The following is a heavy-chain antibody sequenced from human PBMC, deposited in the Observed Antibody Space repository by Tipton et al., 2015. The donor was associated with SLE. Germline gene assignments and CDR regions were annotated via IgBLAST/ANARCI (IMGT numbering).Heavy chain of an antibody. CDR3: AKDRSSSWFSFDY. CDR1: GFTFSSYA. Sequence: SLRLSCAASGFTFSSYAMSWVRQAPEKGLGWVSAISGSGGSTYYADSVKGRFTISRDNSKNTLYLQMNSLRAEDTAVYYCAKDRSSSWFSFDYWGQGTLVTVSS. V-gene: IGHV3-23*01. D-gene: IGHD6-13*01. CDR2: ISGSGGST. J-gene: IGHJ4*02.